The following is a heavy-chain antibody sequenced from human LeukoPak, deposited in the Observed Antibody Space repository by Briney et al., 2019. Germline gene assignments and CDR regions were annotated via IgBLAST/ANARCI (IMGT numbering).Heavy chain of an antibody. J-gene: IGHJ4*02. Sequence: KPGGSLRLSCAASGFTFSSYSMNWVRQAPGKGLEWVSSISSSSSYIYYADSVKGRFTISRDNAKNSLYLQMNGLRAEDTAVYYCARAGAFQDGDYLDYWGQGTLVTVSS. CDR3: ARAGAFQDGDYLDY. CDR2: ISSSSSYI. CDR1: GFTFSSYS. V-gene: IGHV3-21*01. D-gene: IGHD2-21*02.